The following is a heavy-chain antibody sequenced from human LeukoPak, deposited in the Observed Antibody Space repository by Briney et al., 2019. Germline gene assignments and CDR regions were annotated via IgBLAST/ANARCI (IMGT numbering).Heavy chain of an antibody. D-gene: IGHD6-19*01. J-gene: IGHJ4*02. CDR3: AARGAVAGTGDY. Sequence: TSSETLSLTCTVSGGSISSGDYYWSWIRQPPGKGLEWIGYIYYSGSTYYNPSLKSRVTISVDTSKNQFSLKLSSVTAADTAVYYCAARGAVAGTGDYWGQGTLVTVSS. CDR2: IYYSGST. CDR1: GGSISSGDYY. V-gene: IGHV4-30-4*01.